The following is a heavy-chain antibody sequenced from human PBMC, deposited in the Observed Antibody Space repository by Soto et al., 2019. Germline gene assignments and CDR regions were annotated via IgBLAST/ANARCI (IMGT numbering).Heavy chain of an antibody. Sequence: QVQLVQSGAEVKKPGASVKVSCKASGYSFSSYDINWVRQATGPGLEWMGWMNPNSGNTGYAQKVQGRVTMTRNTSISTAYMELSRLRSEDTAVYYRAREQPVRGVAPRGQGTRVTVSS. CDR1: GYSFSSYD. V-gene: IGHV1-8*01. J-gene: IGHJ5*02. CDR2: MNPNSGNT. CDR3: AREQPVRGVAP. D-gene: IGHD6-13*01.